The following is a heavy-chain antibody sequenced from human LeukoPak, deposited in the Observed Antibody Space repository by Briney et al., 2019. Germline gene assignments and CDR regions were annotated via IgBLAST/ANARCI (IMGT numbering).Heavy chain of an antibody. CDR3: ARDYYGSGRESGFDP. Sequence: PSETLSLTCTVSGGSISSSSYYWGWIRQPPGKGLEWIGSIYYSGSTYYNPSLKSRVTISVDTSKNQFSLKLSSVTAADTAVYYCARDYYGSGRESGFDPWGQGTLVTVSS. D-gene: IGHD3-10*01. CDR1: GGSISSSSYY. CDR2: IYYSGST. J-gene: IGHJ5*02. V-gene: IGHV4-39*07.